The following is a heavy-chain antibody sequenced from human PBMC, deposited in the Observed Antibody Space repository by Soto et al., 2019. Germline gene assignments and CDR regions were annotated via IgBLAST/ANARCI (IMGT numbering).Heavy chain of an antibody. CDR3: ASAGDSGSLVRGDDIWNY. CDR2: ISGSSSRI. V-gene: IGHV3-21*06. Sequence: GGSLRLSCAASGFTFSTYFMNWVRQAPGKGLEWLSSISGSSSRIDYADSVKGRFTISRDNANHLLYLQMNSLRAEDTAVYYCASAGDSGSLVRGDDIWNYWGQGALVTVSS. CDR1: GFTFSTYF. D-gene: IGHD3-10*01. J-gene: IGHJ4*02.